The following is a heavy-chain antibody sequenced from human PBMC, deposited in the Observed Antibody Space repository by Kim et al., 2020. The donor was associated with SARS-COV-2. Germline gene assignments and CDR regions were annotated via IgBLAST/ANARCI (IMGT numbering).Heavy chain of an antibody. J-gene: IGHJ5*02. CDR2: INTGNCNT. Sequence: ASVKVSCKASGYTFTNYAMHWVRQAPGQRVEWMGWINTGNCNTKYSQKFQGRVTITRDTSASTAYMEVSSLRSEDTAVYYCARDNSGRGWFDPWGQGTLVTVSS. CDR1: GYTFTNYA. D-gene: IGHD5-12*01. V-gene: IGHV1-3*04. CDR3: ARDNSGRGWFDP.